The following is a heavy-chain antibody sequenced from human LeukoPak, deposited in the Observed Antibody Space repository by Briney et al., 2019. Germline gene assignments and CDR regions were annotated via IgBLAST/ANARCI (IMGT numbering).Heavy chain of an antibody. CDR2: INHSGST. CDR1: GGSFSGYY. Sequence: PSETLSLTCAVYGGSFSGYYWSWIRQPPGKGLEWIGEINHSGSTNYNPSLKSRVTISVDTSKNQFSPKLSSVTAADTAVYYCARAGLYSSSWNFDYWGQGTLVTVSS. CDR3: ARAGLYSSSWNFDY. J-gene: IGHJ4*02. V-gene: IGHV4-34*01. D-gene: IGHD6-13*01.